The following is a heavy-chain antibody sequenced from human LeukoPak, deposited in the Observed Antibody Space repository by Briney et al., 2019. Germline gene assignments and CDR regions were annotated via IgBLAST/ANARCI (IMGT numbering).Heavy chain of an antibody. Sequence: SETLSLTCTVSGASISFDCWIWIRQTPGKGPEWIGYHCGNTDYNPSLKSRVSISVDTSKNQFSLKLNSISTADTAVYYCARGQGWLPDHWGQGSIVTVSS. J-gene: IGHJ4*02. CDR2: YHCGNT. CDR1: GASISFDC. V-gene: IGHV4-59*01. CDR3: ARGQGWLPDH. D-gene: IGHD6-19*01.